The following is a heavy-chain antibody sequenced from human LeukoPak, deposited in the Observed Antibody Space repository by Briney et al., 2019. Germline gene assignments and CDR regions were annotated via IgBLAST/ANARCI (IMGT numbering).Heavy chain of an antibody. CDR3: ARGCGYYYYYYGMDV. Sequence: NPSETLSLTCAVYGGSFSGYYWSWIRQPPGKGLEWIGEINHSGSTNYNPSLKSRVTISVDTSKNQFSLKPSSVTAADTAVYYCARGCGYYYYYYGMDVWGQGTTVTVSS. V-gene: IGHV4-34*01. D-gene: IGHD2-21*01. J-gene: IGHJ6*02. CDR1: GGSFSGYY. CDR2: INHSGST.